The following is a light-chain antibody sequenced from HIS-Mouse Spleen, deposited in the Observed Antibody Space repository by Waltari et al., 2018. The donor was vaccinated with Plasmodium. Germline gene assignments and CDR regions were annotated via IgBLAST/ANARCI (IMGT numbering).Light chain of an antibody. CDR1: SSAVGGYNY. J-gene: IGLJ2*01. CDR3: SSYAGSNNYVV. Sequence: QSALTQPPSASGSPGQSVTISCTGTSSAVGGYNYLSLYQQHPGKHPKLMIYEVSKRPSGVPDRFSGSKSGNTASLTVSGLQAEDEADYYCSSYAGSNNYVVFGGGTKLTVL. V-gene: IGLV2-8*01. CDR2: EVS.